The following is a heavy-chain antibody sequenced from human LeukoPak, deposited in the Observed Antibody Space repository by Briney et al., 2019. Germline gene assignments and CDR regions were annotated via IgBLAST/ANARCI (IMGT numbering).Heavy chain of an antibody. D-gene: IGHD2-2*01. V-gene: IGHV3-23*01. CDR3: ARGYWGIVVVPAATDAFDI. Sequence: GGSLRLSCAASGFTFSSYAMSWVRQAPGKGLEWVSAISGSGGSTYYADSVKGRFTISRDNSKNTLYLQMNSLRAEDTAVYYCARGYWGIVVVPAATDAFDIWGQGTMVTVSS. CDR2: ISGSGGST. J-gene: IGHJ3*02. CDR1: GFTFSSYA.